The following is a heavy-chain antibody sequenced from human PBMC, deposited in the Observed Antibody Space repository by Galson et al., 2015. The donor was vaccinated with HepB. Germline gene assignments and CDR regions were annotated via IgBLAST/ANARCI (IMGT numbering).Heavy chain of an antibody. D-gene: IGHD3-3*01. J-gene: IGHJ4*02. CDR2: IKPNSGVT. CDR3: ATFQRGIFGIDS. CDR1: GYTFSGYY. V-gene: IGHV1-2*02. Sequence: SVKVSCKASGYTFSGYYIHWVRQAPGKGLEWMGWIKPNSGVTSYAQNFQGRVTMTRDTSVTTAYMELSRLRSDDTAMYYRATFQRGIFGIDSWGQGTLVTVSS.